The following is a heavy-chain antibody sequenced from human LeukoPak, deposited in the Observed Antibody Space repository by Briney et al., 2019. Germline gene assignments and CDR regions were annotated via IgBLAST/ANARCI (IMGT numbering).Heavy chain of an antibody. CDR1: GGSISSGGYY. D-gene: IGHD3-22*01. V-gene: IGHV4-31*03. CDR2: IYYSGST. CDR3: ARVDDSSGYFSYYYGMDV. Sequence: PSETLSLTCTVSGGSISSGGYYWSWIRQHPGKGLEWIGYIYYSGSTYYNPSLKSRVTISVDTSKNQFSLKLSPVTAADTAVYYCARVDDSSGYFSYYYGMDVWGQGTTVTVSS. J-gene: IGHJ6*02.